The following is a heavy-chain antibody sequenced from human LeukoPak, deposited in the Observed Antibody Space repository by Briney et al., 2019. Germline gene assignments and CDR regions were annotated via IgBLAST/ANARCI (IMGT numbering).Heavy chain of an antibody. CDR3: VRDRRGGSYGNWFDP. D-gene: IGHD2-15*01. Sequence: PGGSLRLSCAASGFTFSTYWMHWVRQAPGKGLVWVSRINSDGSSTSYADSVKGRFTISRDNAKNTLYLQMNSLRGEDTAVYYCVRDRRGGSYGNWFDPWGQGTLVTVSS. V-gene: IGHV3-74*01. CDR1: GFTFSTYW. CDR2: INSDGSST. J-gene: IGHJ5*02.